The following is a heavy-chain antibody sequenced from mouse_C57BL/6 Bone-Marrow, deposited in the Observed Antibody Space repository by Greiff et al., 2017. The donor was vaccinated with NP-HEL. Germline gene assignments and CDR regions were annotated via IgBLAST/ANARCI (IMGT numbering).Heavy chain of an antibody. J-gene: IGHJ4*01. D-gene: IGHD2-4*01. Sequence: DVMLVESGEGLVKPGGSLKLSCAASGFTFSSYAMSWVRQTPEKRLEWVAYISSGGDYIYYADTVKGRFTISRDNARNTLYLQMSSLKSEDTAMYYCTREGFDYDVGGYYAMDYWGQGTSVTVSS. V-gene: IGHV5-9-1*02. CDR1: GFTFSSYA. CDR3: TREGFDYDVGGYYAMDY. CDR2: ISSGGDYI.